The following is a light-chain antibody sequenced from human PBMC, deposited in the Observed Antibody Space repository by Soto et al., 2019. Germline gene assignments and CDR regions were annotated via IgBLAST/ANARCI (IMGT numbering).Light chain of an antibody. Sequence: SYELTQPPSVSVSPGQTASITCSGDKLGNKYVCWYQQKPGQSPVLVIYQDTKRPSGIPERFSGSNSGNTATLTISGTQAMDEADYYCQAWDSSTVVFGGGTKVTVL. CDR3: QAWDSSTVV. CDR1: KLGNKY. J-gene: IGLJ2*01. V-gene: IGLV3-1*01. CDR2: QDT.